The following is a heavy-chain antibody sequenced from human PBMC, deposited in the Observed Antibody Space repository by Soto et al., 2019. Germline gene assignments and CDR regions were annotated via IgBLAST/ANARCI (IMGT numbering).Heavy chain of an antibody. CDR1: GFTFSSYA. J-gene: IGHJ4*02. Sequence: GGSLRLSCAASGFTFSSYAMSWVRQAPGKGLEWVSAISGSGGSTYYADSVKGRFTISRDNSKNTLYLQMNSLRAEDTAVYYCAKVGQDKWLTPRIYYFDYWGQGTLVTVSS. V-gene: IGHV3-23*01. CDR3: AKVGQDKWLTPRIYYFDY. CDR2: ISGSGGST. D-gene: IGHD6-19*01.